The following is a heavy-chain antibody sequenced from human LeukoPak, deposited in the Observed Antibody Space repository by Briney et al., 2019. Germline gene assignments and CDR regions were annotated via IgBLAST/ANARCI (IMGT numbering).Heavy chain of an antibody. J-gene: IGHJ5*01. Sequence: ASETLSLTCAVSGYAITSGGFSWNWIRQPPGKGLEWIGCIYDRGPAYYNPSLKSRFTISVDRPKNQFFLNVTSLTAADTAVYYCARSRQASGLFNSWGQGTLVVVSS. CDR3: ARSRQASGLFNS. CDR1: GYAITSGGFS. V-gene: IGHV4-30-2*01. CDR2: IYDRGPA. D-gene: IGHD3-10*01.